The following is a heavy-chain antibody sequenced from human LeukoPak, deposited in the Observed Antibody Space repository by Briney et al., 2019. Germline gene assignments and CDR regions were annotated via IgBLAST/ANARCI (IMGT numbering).Heavy chain of an antibody. V-gene: IGHV4-31*03. CDR2: IYYSGST. J-gene: IGHJ5*02. CDR3: ARDLGAGDRWFDP. CDR1: GGSISSGGYY. D-gene: IGHD1-26*01. Sequence: SQTLSLSCTVSGGSISSGGYYWSWIRQHPGKGLEWIGYIYYSGSTYYNPSFKSRVTISVDTSKNQFSLKLSSVTAADTAVYYCARDLGAGDRWFDPWGQGTLVTVSS.